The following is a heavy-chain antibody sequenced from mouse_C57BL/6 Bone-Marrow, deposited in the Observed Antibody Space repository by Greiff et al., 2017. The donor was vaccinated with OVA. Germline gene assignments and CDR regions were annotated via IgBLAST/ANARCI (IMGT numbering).Heavy chain of an antibody. CDR1: GYTFTSYW. J-gene: IGHJ4*01. CDR3: ARSDWLYYYAMDY. CDR2: IDPSDSYT. Sequence: QVRLQQPGAELVMPGASVKLSCKASGYTFTSYWMHWVKQRPGQGLEWIGEIDPSDSYTNYNQKFKGKSTLTVDKSSSTAYMQLSSLTSEDSAVYYCARSDWLYYYAMDYWGQGTSVTVSS. D-gene: IGHD1-2*01. V-gene: IGHV1-69*01.